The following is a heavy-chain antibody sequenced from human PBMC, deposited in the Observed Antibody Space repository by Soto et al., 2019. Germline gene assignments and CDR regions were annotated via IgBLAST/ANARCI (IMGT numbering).Heavy chain of an antibody. D-gene: IGHD2-15*01. CDR1: GLTFSSYG. CDR3: ARLYCSASSCYSVGAFDI. J-gene: IGHJ3*02. Sequence: GGTLSLSCAASGLTFSSYGMHWVRQAPGKGLEWVALICLEGSDKDSADSVKGRFTISRDNSKNTLYLQMNSLRAEDTAVYYCARLYCSASSCYSVGAFDIWGQGTMVTVSS. V-gene: IGHV3-33*03. CDR2: ICLEGSDK.